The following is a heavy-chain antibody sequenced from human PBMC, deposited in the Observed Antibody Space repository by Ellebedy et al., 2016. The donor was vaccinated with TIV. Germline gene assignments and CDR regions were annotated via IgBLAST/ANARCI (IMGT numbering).Heavy chain of an antibody. D-gene: IGHD3-22*01. CDR2: ISADGSST. J-gene: IGHJ4*02. CDR3: AKGSSSGFNYDRVGFEY. V-gene: IGHV3-23*01. Sequence: GESLKISCAASGFSFSAFAMHWVRQAPGKGLEWLSVISADGSSTYHADSVKGRFPITRDNSKNTLYLQMSRLRTEDTAVYFCAKGSSSGFNYDRVGFEYWGQGTLVTVSS. CDR1: GFSFSAFA.